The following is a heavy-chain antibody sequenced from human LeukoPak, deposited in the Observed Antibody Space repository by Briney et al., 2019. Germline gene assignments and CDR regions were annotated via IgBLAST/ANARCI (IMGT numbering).Heavy chain of an antibody. D-gene: IGHD3-3*01. CDR1: GFTFSDYP. Sequence: GGSLRLSCAASGFTFSDYPMTWVRQAPGKGLEWVSAILSPGDKHYADSVKGRFTISRDNSKNTLYLQMDSLRAEDTAVYYCARLLENYEGTRIDHWGQGTLVTVSS. CDR2: ILSPGDK. CDR3: ARLLENYEGTRIDH. J-gene: IGHJ4*02. V-gene: IGHV3-23*01.